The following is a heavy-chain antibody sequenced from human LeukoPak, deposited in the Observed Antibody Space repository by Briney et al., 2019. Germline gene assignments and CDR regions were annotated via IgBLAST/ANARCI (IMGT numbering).Heavy chain of an antibody. D-gene: IGHD3-22*01. CDR3: AREIFTYYDSSGAYDY. Sequence: SETLSLTCTVSGGSISSYYWSWIRQPPGKGLEWIGYIYYSGCTSYNPSLKSRVTISVDTSKNQFSLKLSSVTAADTAVYYCAREIFTYYDSSGAYDYWGQGTLVTVSS. V-gene: IGHV4-59*12. J-gene: IGHJ4*02. CDR1: GGSISSYY. CDR2: IYYSGCT.